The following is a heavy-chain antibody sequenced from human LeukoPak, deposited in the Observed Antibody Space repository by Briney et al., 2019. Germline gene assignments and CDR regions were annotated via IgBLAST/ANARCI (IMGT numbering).Heavy chain of an antibody. D-gene: IGHD4-17*01. CDR3: ARDPSTVTYDNWFDP. CDR1: GFTFSIYS. Sequence: GGSLRLSCAASGFTFSIYSMNWVRQAPGKALEWVSSISSSSSYIYYADSVKARFTIYRDNAKNSLYLQMNSLRAEDTAVYYCARDPSTVTYDNWFDPWGQGTLVTVSS. CDR2: ISSSSSYI. V-gene: IGHV3-21*01. J-gene: IGHJ5*02.